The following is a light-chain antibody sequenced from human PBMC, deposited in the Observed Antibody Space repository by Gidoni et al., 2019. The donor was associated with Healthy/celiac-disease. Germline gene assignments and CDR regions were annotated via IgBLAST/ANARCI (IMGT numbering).Light chain of an antibody. CDR3: LSADSSGTYPV. CDR2: KDS. J-gene: IGLJ2*01. Sequence: SYELTQPPPVSVSLGQMARITCSGEALPKKYAYWYQQKPGQFPVLVIYKDSERPSGIPERFSGSSSGTIVTLTISGVQAEDEADYYCLSADSSGTYPVFGGGTKLTVL. CDR1: ALPKKY. V-gene: IGLV3-16*01.